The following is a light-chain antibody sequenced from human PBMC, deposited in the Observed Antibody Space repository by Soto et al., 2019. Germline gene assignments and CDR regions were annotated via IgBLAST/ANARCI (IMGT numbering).Light chain of an antibody. CDR2: DVS. Sequence: QSALTQPASVSGSPGQSITISCTGTRNYNLVSWFQLHPGEAPKLLIYDVSKRPSGVPDRFSGSKSGNTASLTISGLQAEDEADYYCCSYAGSYTYVFGTGTKLTVL. J-gene: IGLJ1*01. CDR3: CSYAGSYTYV. V-gene: IGLV2-11*01. CDR1: RNYNL.